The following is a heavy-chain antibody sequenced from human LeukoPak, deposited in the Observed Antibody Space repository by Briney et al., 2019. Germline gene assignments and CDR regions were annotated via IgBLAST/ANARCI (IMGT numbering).Heavy chain of an antibody. CDR3: ARAPARGLQFDP. CDR2: IYSGGST. CDR1: GFTFSSYA. D-gene: IGHD3-16*01. Sequence: GGSLRLSCAASGFTFSSYAMSWVRQAPGKGLEWVSVIYSGGSTYYADSVKGRFTISRDNSKNTLYLQMNSLRAEDTAVYYCARAPARGLQFDPWGQGTLVTVSS. V-gene: IGHV3-53*01. J-gene: IGHJ5*02.